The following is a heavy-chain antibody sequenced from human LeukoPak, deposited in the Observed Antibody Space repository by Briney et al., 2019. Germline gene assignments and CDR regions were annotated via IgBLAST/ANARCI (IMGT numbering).Heavy chain of an antibody. D-gene: IGHD3-22*01. CDR1: GGSFSGYY. CDR2: INHSGST. V-gene: IGHV4-34*01. J-gene: IGHJ4*02. Sequence: SETLSLTCAVYGGSFSGYYWSWIRQPPGKGLEWIGEINHSGSTNYNPSLKSRVTISVDTSKNQFSLKLSSVTAADTAVYYCALNYYDSSGSYRWHDYWGQGTLVTVSS. CDR3: ALNYYDSSGSYRWHDY.